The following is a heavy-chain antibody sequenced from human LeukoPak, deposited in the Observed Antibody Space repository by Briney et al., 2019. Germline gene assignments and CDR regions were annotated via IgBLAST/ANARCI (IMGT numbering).Heavy chain of an antibody. D-gene: IGHD5-24*01. CDR1: GFTSSGSD. Sequence: GGSLRLSCAASGFTSSGSDMHWVRQASGKGLEWVGRIRSKTHSYATAYGVSVRGRFTISRDDSKNTAYLQMNSLKTEDTAVYYCTAVEMATINYNFYGLDVWGQGTTVTVSS. CDR3: TAVEMATINYNFYGLDV. J-gene: IGHJ6*02. V-gene: IGHV3-73*01. CDR2: IRSKTHSYAT.